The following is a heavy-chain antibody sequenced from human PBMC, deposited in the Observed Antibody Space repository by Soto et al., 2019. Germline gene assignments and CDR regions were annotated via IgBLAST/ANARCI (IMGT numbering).Heavy chain of an antibody. V-gene: IGHV1-69*02. J-gene: IGHJ4*02. CDR2: IIPILDIT. D-gene: IGHD1-7*01. Sequence: QVQLVQSGAEVKKPGSSVKVSCKASGGTFSSYPISWVRQAPGQGLEWMGRIIPILDITDYAQRFQGRVTITADKSPSTAYMELSSLSSDDTAVYYCARPTSTETTSGYYFDYWGQGTLVTVSS. CDR1: GGTFSSYP. CDR3: ARPTSTETTSGYYFDY.